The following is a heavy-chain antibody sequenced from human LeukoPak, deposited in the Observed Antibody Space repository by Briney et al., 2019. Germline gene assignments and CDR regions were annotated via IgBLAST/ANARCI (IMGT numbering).Heavy chain of an antibody. CDR1: GYTLTELS. Sequence: ALVKASCKVSGYTLTELSMHWVRQAPGKGLEWMGGFDPEDGETIYAQKFQGRVTMTEDTSTDTAYMELSSLRSEDTAVYYCATGSCSSTSCWDWFDPWGQGTLVTVSS. D-gene: IGHD2-2*01. CDR2: FDPEDGET. J-gene: IGHJ5*02. V-gene: IGHV1-24*01. CDR3: ATGSCSSTSCWDWFDP.